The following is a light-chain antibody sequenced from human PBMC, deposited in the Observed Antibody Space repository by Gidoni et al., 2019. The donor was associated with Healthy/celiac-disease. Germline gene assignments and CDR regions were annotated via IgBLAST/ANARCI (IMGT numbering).Light chain of an antibody. Sequence: QSALTQPASVSVSPGPPITISCTGTSSDVGGYNYVSWYQQHPGKAPKLMIYEVSNRPSGVSNRFSGSKSGNTASLTISGLQAEDEADYYCSSYTSSSTLVVFGGGTKLTVL. CDR2: EVS. V-gene: IGLV2-14*01. CDR3: SSYTSSSTLVV. CDR1: SSDVGGYNY. J-gene: IGLJ2*01.